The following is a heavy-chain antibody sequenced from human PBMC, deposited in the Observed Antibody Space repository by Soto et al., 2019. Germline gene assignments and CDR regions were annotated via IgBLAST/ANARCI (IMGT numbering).Heavy chain of an antibody. V-gene: IGHV3-23*01. Sequence: EVQLLESGGGLVQPGGSLRLSCAASGFTFSSYAMSWVRQAPGKGLEWVSAISGSGGSTYYADSVKGRFTSSRDNSKNTLYLQMNSLRAEDTGVYYCAKDRGGVAGPGSFDYWGQGTLVTVSS. CDR1: GFTFSSYA. J-gene: IGHJ4*02. CDR2: ISGSGGST. CDR3: AKDRGGVAGPGSFDY. D-gene: IGHD6-19*01.